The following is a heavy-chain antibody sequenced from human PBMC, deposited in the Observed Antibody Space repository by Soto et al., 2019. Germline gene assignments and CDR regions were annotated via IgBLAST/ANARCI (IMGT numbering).Heavy chain of an antibody. CDR3: ARVRRDDYSNSNARYYFDY. V-gene: IGHV3-21*01. J-gene: IGHJ4*02. Sequence: GGSLRLSCAASGFTFSSYSMNWVRQAPGKGLEWVSSISSSSSYIYYADSVKGRFTISRDNAKNSLYLQMNSLRAEDTAVYYCARVRRDDYSNSNARYYFDYWGQGTLVTVSS. D-gene: IGHD4-4*01. CDR2: ISSSSSYI. CDR1: GFTFSSYS.